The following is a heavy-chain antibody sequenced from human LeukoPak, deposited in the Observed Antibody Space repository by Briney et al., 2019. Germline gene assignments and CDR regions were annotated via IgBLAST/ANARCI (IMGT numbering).Heavy chain of an antibody. V-gene: IGHV1-46*01. J-gene: IGHJ4*02. CDR3: AKLGGYSSSSLRNF. Sequence: ASVKVSCKASGYTFTTYYIHWVRQAPGQGLEWMGIINPSDDSTRYAKKFQGRVTMTRDMSTNTVYMEVRSLRSEDTAVYYCAKLGGYSSSSLRNFGGQGTLVTVSS. D-gene: IGHD6-6*01. CDR1: GYTFTTYY. CDR2: INPSDDST.